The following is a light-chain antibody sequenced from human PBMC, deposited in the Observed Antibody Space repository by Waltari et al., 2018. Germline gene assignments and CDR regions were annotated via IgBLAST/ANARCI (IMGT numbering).Light chain of an antibody. CDR3: MQTTQFPYI. J-gene: IGKJ2*01. CDR1: QSLVHIDGNTY. CDR2: KIS. V-gene: IGKV2-24*01. Sequence: DMVMTQTPLSSPVTLGQPASLSCTSSQSLVHIDGNTYLSWVQQRPGQPPRLLMYKISNRFFGVPDRFSGSGAGTDFTLKISRVEAEDVGIYYCMQTTQFPYILGQGTKLEIK.